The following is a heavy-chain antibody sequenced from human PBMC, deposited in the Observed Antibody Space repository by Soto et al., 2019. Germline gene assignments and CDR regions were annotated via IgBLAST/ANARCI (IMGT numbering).Heavy chain of an antibody. CDR2: ISGSGGST. Sequence: GGSLRLSCAASGFTFSSYAMSWVRQAPGKGLEWVSAISGSGGSTYYADSVKGRFTISRDNSKNTLYLQMNSLRAEDTAVYYCAKDALTLEQGLVRAPATQFDDWGKGTLVTVAS. CDR3: AKDALTLEQGLVRAPATQFDD. J-gene: IGHJ4*02. D-gene: IGHD6-19*01. V-gene: IGHV3-23*01. CDR1: GFTFSSYA.